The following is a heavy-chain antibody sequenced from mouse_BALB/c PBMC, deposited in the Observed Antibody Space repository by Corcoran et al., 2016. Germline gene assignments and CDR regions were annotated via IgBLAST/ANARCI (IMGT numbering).Heavy chain of an antibody. D-gene: IGHD1-1*02. CDR1: GYIFTNYG. CDR2: INTYTGEP. CDR3: ARATIHCYAMDY. V-gene: IGHV9-3-1*01. J-gene: IGHJ4*01. Sequence: QIQLVQSGPELKKPGETVKISCKASGYIFTNYGMNWVKQAPGKGLKWMGWINTYTGEPTYADDFKGRFAFSLETSASTAYLQINNLKNEDTATYFCARATIHCYAMDYWGQGTSVTVSS.